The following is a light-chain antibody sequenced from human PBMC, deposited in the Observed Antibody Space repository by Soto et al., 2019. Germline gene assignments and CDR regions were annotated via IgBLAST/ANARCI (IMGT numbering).Light chain of an antibody. J-gene: IGLJ1*01. CDR2: EVS. Sequence: QSVLTQPPSASGSPGQSVTISCTGTSSDVGGYNYVSWYQQHPGKAPKLMIYEVSKRPSGVPDRFSGSKSGNTASLTVSGLQAEDEADYYCSSYAGSNFYVFGTGTTVT. CDR3: SSYAGSNFYV. CDR1: SSDVGGYNY. V-gene: IGLV2-8*01.